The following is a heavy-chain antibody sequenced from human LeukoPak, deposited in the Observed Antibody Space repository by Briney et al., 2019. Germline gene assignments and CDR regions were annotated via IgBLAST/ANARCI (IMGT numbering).Heavy chain of an antibody. D-gene: IGHD3-22*01. J-gene: IGHJ4*02. CDR2: ISYDGNNK. CDR1: GFTFSSYA. Sequence: PGGSLRLSCGASGFTFSSYAMHWVRQAPGKGLEWVALISYDGNNKYYLDSVKGRFTISRDNSKNTLYLQMNSLRPEDTAAYYCAKGYYYDSSGYYQHFDHWGQGTLVTVSS. V-gene: IGHV3-30*18. CDR3: AKGYYYDSSGYYQHFDH.